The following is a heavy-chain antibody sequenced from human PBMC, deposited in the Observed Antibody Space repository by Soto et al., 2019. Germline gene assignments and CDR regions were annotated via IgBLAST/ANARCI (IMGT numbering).Heavy chain of an antibody. J-gene: IGHJ5*02. CDR1: GETFASYN. CDR3: AREPLSIHADGLAP. CDR2: ITPVLGSV. V-gene: IGHV1-69*08. Sequence: QVRLIQSGPQVRKPGSSVRVSCDPSGETFASYNIARVRQAPGQGLEGMGKITPVLGSVRHRQKFQGRLTITADRSTGTSHMELSDLRLDDSAVYFWAREPLSIHADGLAPWGQGTLVTVSS.